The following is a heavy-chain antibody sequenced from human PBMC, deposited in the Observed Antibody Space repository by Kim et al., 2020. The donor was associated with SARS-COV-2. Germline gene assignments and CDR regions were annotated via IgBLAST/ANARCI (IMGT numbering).Heavy chain of an antibody. V-gene: IGHV3-30*01. Sequence: YADSVKGRFTISRDKSKNTLYLQMNSLRAEDTAVYYCATYRGSYWGPFGYWGQGTLVTVSS. CDR3: ATYRGSYWGPFGY. D-gene: IGHD1-26*01. J-gene: IGHJ4*02.